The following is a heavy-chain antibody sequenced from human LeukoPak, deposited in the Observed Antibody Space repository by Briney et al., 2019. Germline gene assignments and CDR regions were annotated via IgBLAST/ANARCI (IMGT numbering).Heavy chain of an antibody. D-gene: IGHD4-17*01. CDR2: MYYSGST. V-gene: IGHV4-39*01. J-gene: IGHJ4*02. Sequence: SETLSLTCTVSGGSISSSSYYWGWIRQPLGKGLEWIGSMYYSGSTYYNPSLKSRVTISVDTSKNQFSLKLSSVTAADTAVYYCARHETTVPYFDYWGQGTLVTVSS. CDR3: ARHETTVPYFDY. CDR1: GGSISSSSYY.